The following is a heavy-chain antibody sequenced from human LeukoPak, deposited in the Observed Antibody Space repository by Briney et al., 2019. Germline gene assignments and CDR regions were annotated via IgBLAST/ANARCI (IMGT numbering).Heavy chain of an antibody. CDR1: GGTFSSYA. CDR2: IIPIFGTA. Sequence: SVNVSCKASGGTFSSYAISWVRQAPGQGLEWMGGIIPIFGTANYAQKFQGRVTITTDESTSTAYMELSSLRSEDTAVYYCARGSRDPPYYYYYMDVWGKGTTVTVSS. D-gene: IGHD3-10*01. CDR3: ARGSRDPPYYYYYMDV. J-gene: IGHJ6*03. V-gene: IGHV1-69*05.